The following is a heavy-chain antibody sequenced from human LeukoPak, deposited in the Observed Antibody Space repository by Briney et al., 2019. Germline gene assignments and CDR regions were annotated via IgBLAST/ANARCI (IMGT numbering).Heavy chain of an antibody. Sequence: SVKVSCKASGGTFSSYAISWVRQAPGQGLEWMGGIIPIFGTANYAQKFQGRVTITADESTSTAYMELSSLRSEDTAVYYRARDYYDFWSGSGRNGNDYYYYYYMDVWGKGTTVTVSS. CDR2: IIPIFGTA. CDR1: GGTFSSYA. CDR3: ARDYYDFWSGSGRNGNDYYYYYYMDV. J-gene: IGHJ6*03. D-gene: IGHD3-3*01. V-gene: IGHV1-69*01.